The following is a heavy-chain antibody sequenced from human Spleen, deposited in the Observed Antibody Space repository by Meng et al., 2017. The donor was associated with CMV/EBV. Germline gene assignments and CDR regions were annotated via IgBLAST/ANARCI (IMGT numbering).Heavy chain of an antibody. CDR2: MNPTSGNT. V-gene: IGHV1-8*01. CDR3: ARGLVEMAPDY. CDR1: GYTFIKYD. Sequence: QVQLVQSGAEVKKPGASVTVSCKASGYTFIKYDIHWVRQATGLGLEWMGWMNPTSGNTGNAQKFQGRVTMTRDTSISTAYMELSSLRFEDTAVYYCARGLVEMAPDYWGQGTLVTVSS. J-gene: IGHJ4*02. D-gene: IGHD5-24*01.